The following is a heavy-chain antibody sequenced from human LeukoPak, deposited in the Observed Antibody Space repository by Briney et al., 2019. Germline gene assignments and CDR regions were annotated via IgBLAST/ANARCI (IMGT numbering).Heavy chain of an antibody. CDR3: ARDPGGHFDY. Sequence: GGSLRLSCAASGFTFSSYSMNWVRQAPAKGLEWVSSISSSSSYIYYADSVKGLFTISRDNAKNSLYLQMNSLRAEDTAVYYCARDPGGHFDYWGQGTLVTVSS. J-gene: IGHJ4*02. CDR1: GFTFSSYS. D-gene: IGHD6-25*01. CDR2: ISSSSSYI. V-gene: IGHV3-21*01.